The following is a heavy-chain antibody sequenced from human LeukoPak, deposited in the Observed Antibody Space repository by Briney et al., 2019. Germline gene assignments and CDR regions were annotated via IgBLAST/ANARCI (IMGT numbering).Heavy chain of an antibody. CDR3: AKVPGPIGPSHSSSWYADDY. V-gene: IGHV3-23*01. CDR1: GFTFSSYA. Sequence: PGGSLRLSCAASGFTFSSYAMSWVRQAPGKGLEWVSAISGSGGSTYYADSVKGRFTISRDNSKNTLYLQMNSLRAEDTAVYYCAKVPGPIGPSHSSSWYADDYWGQGTLVTVSS. CDR2: ISGSGGST. D-gene: IGHD6-13*01. J-gene: IGHJ4*02.